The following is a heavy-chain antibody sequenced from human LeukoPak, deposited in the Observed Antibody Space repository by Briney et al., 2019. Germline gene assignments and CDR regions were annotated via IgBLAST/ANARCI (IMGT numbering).Heavy chain of an antibody. J-gene: IGHJ4*02. CDR1: GYTFTSYG. V-gene: IGHV1-18*01. Sequence: ASVKVSCKASGYTFTSYGISWVRQAPGQGLEWMGWISAYNGNTNYAQKLQGRVTMTTDTSTSTAYMELRSLRPDDTAVYYCARAPLGDFWSGYYTAVDYWGQGTLVTVSS. CDR3: ARAPLGDFWSGYYTAVDY. CDR2: ISAYNGNT. D-gene: IGHD3-3*01.